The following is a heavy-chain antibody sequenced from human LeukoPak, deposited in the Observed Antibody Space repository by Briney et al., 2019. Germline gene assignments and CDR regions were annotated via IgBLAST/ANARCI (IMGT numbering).Heavy chain of an antibody. Sequence: PSETLSLTCTVSGASISTYYWNWIRQPPGKGLEWIGYIYDSGTTNYNPSLKSRVTISAVTSKNQFSLKLNSVTAADTAVYFCARRANWENYFDSWGQGTLVTVSS. D-gene: IGHD7-27*01. CDR3: ARRANWENYFDS. J-gene: IGHJ4*02. V-gene: IGHV4-59*01. CDR1: GASISTYY. CDR2: IYDSGTT.